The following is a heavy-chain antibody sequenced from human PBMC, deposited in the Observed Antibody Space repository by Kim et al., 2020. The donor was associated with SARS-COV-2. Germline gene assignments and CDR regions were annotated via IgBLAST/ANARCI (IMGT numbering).Heavy chain of an antibody. CDR3: AREGCREGDCYPGFYYGMDV. D-gene: IGHD2-21*02. Sequence: SVKVSCKASGGTFSTFAISWVRQAPGQGLEWMGGIIPTFGTTNFAQKFLGRVTVTADKSTSTAYMELSSLRSEDTAVYYCAREGCREGDCYPGFYYGMDVWGQGTTVTVSS. CDR1: GGTFSTFA. CDR2: IIPTFGTT. V-gene: IGHV1-69*06. J-gene: IGHJ6*02.